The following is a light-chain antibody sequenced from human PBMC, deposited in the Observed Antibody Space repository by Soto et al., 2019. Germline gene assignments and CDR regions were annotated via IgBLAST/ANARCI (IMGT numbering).Light chain of an antibody. V-gene: IGLV2-14*01. CDR3: SLFTRSNTWV. CDR2: EVS. CDR1: SSDVGGYNY. J-gene: IGLJ3*02. Sequence: QSALTQPPSASGSPGQSVAISCTGTSSDVGGYNYVSWYQQHPGKAPKLMIYEVSNRPSGVSNRFSGSKSGNTASLTISGLQAEDEATYYCSLFTRSNTWVFGGGTKLTVL.